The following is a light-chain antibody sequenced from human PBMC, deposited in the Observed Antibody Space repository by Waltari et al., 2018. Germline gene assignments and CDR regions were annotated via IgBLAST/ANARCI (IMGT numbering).Light chain of an antibody. Sequence: EILLTQSPGTLSLSPGERVNLSCRASQSVFSNFLAWYQKKPGQARSLLIYGASSRAIGIPDRFSGSGSGTDFTLTISRLEPEDFAVYYCLQYGSSSHTFGQGTNLEIK. CDR1: QSVFSNF. J-gene: IGKJ2*01. CDR3: LQYGSSSHT. CDR2: GAS. V-gene: IGKV3-20*01.